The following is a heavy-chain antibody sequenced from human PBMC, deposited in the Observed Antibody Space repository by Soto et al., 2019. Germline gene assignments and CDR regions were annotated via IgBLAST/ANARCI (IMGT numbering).Heavy chain of an antibody. J-gene: IGHJ4*02. D-gene: IGHD6-13*01. V-gene: IGHV5-51*01. CDR3: ARVGSQSRSWYAPFDY. Sequence: PGESLKISCKGSGYSFTSYWIGWVRQMPGKGLEWMGIIYPGDSDTRYSPSFQGQVTISADKSISTAYLQWSSLKASDTAMYYCARVGSQSRSWYAPFDYWGQGNLVTVSS. CDR1: GYSFTSYW. CDR2: IYPGDSDT.